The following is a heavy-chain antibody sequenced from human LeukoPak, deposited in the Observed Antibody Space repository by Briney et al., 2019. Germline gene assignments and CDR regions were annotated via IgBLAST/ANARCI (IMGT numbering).Heavy chain of an antibody. CDR3: AKDGEWLGLFDY. V-gene: IGHV3-43*02. Sequence: PGGSLRLSCAASGFTFDDYGMHWVRQAPGKGLEWVSLISGDGGSTYYAASVKGRFTISRDNSKNSLYLQMNSLRTEDTALYYCAKDGEWLGLFDYWGQGTLVTVSS. CDR2: ISGDGGST. D-gene: IGHD6-19*01. CDR1: GFTFDDYG. J-gene: IGHJ4*02.